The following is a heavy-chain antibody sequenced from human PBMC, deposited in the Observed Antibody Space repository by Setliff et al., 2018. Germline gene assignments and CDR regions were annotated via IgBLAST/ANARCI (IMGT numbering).Heavy chain of an antibody. CDR3: ARAKGTTMATQYFDY. CDR1: GFTFSTYD. V-gene: IGHV3-13*01. CDR2: TGTTGDT. Sequence: PGGSLRLSCAASGFTFSTYDMHWFRQATGKGLEWVSGTGTTGDTYYPGSVRGRFTISRDNAKNSLYLQLNSLRAEDTAVYYCARAKGTTMATQYFDYWGQGTLVTVSS. J-gene: IGHJ4*02. D-gene: IGHD3-10*01.